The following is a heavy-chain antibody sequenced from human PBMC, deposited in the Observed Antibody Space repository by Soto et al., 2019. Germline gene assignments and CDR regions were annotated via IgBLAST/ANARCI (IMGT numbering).Heavy chain of an antibody. V-gene: IGHV1-69*13. D-gene: IGHD3-10*01. Sequence: SVKVSCKASGGTFSSYAISWVRQAPGQGLEWMGGIIPIFGTANYAQKFQGRVTITADESTSTAYMELSSLRSEDTAVYYCARVMTSITMGDAFDIWGQGTMVTVSS. CDR2: IIPIFGTA. J-gene: IGHJ3*02. CDR1: GGTFSSYA. CDR3: ARVMTSITMGDAFDI.